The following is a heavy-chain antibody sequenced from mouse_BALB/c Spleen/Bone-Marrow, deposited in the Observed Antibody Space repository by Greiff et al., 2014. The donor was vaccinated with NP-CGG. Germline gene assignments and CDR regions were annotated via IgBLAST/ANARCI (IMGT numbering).Heavy chain of an antibody. V-gene: IGHV5-12*02. D-gene: IGHD1-1*01. J-gene: IGHJ2*01. CDR3: ARLGDYSYFDY. CDR1: GYSFSDYY. Sequence: EVQLVESGGALVQPGGSLKLSCATSGYSFSDYYMYWVRQTPEKRLEWVAYISDSGGSSYYPDTVKGRFTISGDNAKNTLYLQMSRLKSEDTAMYYCARLGDYSYFDYWGQGTTLTVPS. CDR2: ISDSGGSS.